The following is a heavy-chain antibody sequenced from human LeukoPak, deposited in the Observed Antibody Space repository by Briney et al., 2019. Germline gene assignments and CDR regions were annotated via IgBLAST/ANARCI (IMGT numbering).Heavy chain of an antibody. CDR3: AREETKAAITYDAFDI. CDR1: GFTFSSSW. D-gene: IGHD6-25*01. V-gene: IGHV3-7*01. CDR2: IKQDGSDK. J-gene: IGHJ3*02. Sequence: GGSLRLSCAASGFTFSSSWMSWVRQAPGKGLEWVASIKQDGSDKYYVDSVKGRFTISRDNAKNSLYLQMNSLRAEDTAVYYCAREETKAAITYDAFDIWGQGTMVTVSS.